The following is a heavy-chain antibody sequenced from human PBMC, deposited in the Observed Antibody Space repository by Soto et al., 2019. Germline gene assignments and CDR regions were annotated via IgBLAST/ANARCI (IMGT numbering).Heavy chain of an antibody. CDR2: ISAYNGNT. Sequence: QVQLVQSGAEVKKPGASVKVSCKAPGYTFTSYGITWVRQAPGQRLEWMGWISAYNGNTNYEQKLQGRVTMTTDTPTSSADMELRSLRSDDTAVYYCARGASSSFFHKYGMDVWGQGTTVTVSS. CDR3: ARGASSSFFHKYGMDV. D-gene: IGHD6-6*01. J-gene: IGHJ6*02. CDR1: GYTFTSYG. V-gene: IGHV1-18*01.